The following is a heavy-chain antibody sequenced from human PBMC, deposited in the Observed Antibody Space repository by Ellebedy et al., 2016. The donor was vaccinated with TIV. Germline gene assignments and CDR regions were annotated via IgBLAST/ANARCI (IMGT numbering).Heavy chain of an antibody. CDR2: IKEDGSDK. J-gene: IGHJ4*02. CDR1: GFTFSDYW. D-gene: IGHD6-19*01. V-gene: IGHV3-7*01. Sequence: GESLKISCAASGFTFSDYWMNWVRQAPGQGLEWVANIKEDGSDKNYVDSVKGRFTISRDNAKNLLYLQMNSLRAEDTAVYYCARDREIAVADFVYWGQGTLVTVSS. CDR3: ARDREIAVADFVY.